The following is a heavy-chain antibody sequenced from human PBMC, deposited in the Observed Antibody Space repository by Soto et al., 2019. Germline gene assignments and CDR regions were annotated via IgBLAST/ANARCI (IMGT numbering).Heavy chain of an antibody. CDR2: ISAHNGNT. CDR3: ARGRCGDY. CDR1: GYAFTTYG. J-gene: IGHJ4*02. V-gene: IGHV1-18*01. Sequence: QVHLVQSGAEVKKPGASVKVSCKGSGYAFTTYGITWVRQAPGQGLEWMGWISAHNGNTNYAQKLQGRVTVTRDTSTSTACRELRSLRSDDTAVYYCARGRCGDYWGQGALVTVSS.